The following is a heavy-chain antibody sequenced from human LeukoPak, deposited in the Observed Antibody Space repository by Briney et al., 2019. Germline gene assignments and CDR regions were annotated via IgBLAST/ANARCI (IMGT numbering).Heavy chain of an antibody. Sequence: SETLSLTCTVSGGSISSSSYYWGWIRQPPGKGLEWIGSIYYSGSTYYNPSLKSRVTISVDTSKNQFSLKLSSVTAADTAVYYCSAGIRGAFDIWGQGTMVTVSS. CDR2: IYYSGST. V-gene: IGHV4-39*01. CDR3: SAGIRGAFDI. CDR1: GGSISSSSYY. D-gene: IGHD6-13*01. J-gene: IGHJ3*02.